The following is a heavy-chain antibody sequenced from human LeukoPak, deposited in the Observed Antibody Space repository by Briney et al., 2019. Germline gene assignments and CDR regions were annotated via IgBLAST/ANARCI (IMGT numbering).Heavy chain of an antibody. CDR2: ISDDGNGD. V-gene: IGHV3-30-3*01. CDR1: VFTFSTYA. CDR3: ARGSYGDLK. D-gene: IGHD4-17*01. J-gene: IGHJ4*02. Sequence: GGCVTLSCETSVFTFSTYAIDWVRQAPCKGLEWVAVISDDGNGDYYADSVKGRFTISRDDPKNTLYLQMNSLRVEDTAMYYCARGSYGDLKWGQGTLVTVSS.